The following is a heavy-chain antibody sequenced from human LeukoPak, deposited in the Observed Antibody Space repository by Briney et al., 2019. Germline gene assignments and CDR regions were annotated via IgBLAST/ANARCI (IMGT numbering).Heavy chain of an antibody. Sequence: SGPTLVKPTQTLTLSCTFSGFSLSGGRVAVGWVRRPPGKALQWLALVYWNDDKRYSPSLKTRLTITKDTSKNQVVLTMTNMDPVDTATYYCAHLTHWGSDPHYFDYWGQGTLVTVSS. V-gene: IGHV2-5*01. CDR1: GFSLSGGRVA. D-gene: IGHD7-27*01. CDR2: VYWNDDK. CDR3: AHLTHWGSDPHYFDY. J-gene: IGHJ4*02.